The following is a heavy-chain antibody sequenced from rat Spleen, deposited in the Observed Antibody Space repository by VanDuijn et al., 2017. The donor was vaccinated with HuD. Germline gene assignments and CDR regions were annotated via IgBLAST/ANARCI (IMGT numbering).Heavy chain of an antibody. CDR1: GFTFSDYG. Sequence: EVQLVESGGGLVQPGRSLKLSCAASGFTFSDYGMAWVRQAPTKGLEWVATISYGDSSGHSSTYYRDSVKGRFTIPRNNAISTLYLQMDSLRSEATATYYCAAGAMLQWFTYWGQGTRVTVSS. CDR2: ISYGDSSGHSST. D-gene: IGHD3-2*01. CDR3: AAGAMLQWFTY. V-gene: IGHV5-29*01. J-gene: IGHJ3*01.